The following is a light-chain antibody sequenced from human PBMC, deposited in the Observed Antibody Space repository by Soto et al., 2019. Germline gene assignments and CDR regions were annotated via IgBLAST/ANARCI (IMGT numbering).Light chain of an antibody. CDR3: APWDDSLSGVV. CDR2: RNS. J-gene: IGLJ2*01. V-gene: IGLV1-47*01. Sequence: QSVLTQPPSASGTPGQRVTISCSGSSSNIGSNYVYWYQQLPGTAPKLLFYRNSQRPSGVPDRFSGSKSGISASLAISGLRAEDEADYYCAPWDDSLSGVVFGGGTKLTVL. CDR1: SSNIGSNY.